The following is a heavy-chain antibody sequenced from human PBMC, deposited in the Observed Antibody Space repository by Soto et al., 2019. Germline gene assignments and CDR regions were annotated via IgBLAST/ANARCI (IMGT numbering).Heavy chain of an antibody. CDR2: IHSSGST. D-gene: IGHD6-13*01. CDR1: GASMNSYH. V-gene: IGHV4-4*07. J-gene: IGHJ5*02. Sequence: SETLSLTCTVSGASMNSYHWSWIRQPAGKGLEWIGHIHSSGSTNYNPSLKSRVTMSVDTSKNQFSLRLMSLTAADTAVYYCARDQGVAAAGITWFDPWGQGSLVTVPQ. CDR3: ARDQGVAAAGITWFDP.